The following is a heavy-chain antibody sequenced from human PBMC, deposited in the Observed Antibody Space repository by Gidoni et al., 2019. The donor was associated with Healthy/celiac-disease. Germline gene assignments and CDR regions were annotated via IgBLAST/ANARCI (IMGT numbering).Heavy chain of an antibody. CDR3: ARPLRGYSYGREPFYGMDV. Sequence: QVQLVQSGAEVKKPGSSVKVSCKASGGTFSSYAISWVRQAPGQGLEWMGGIIPIFGTANYAQKFQGRVTITADESTSTAYMELSSLRSEDTAVYYCARPLRGYSYGREPFYGMDVWGQGTTVTVSS. D-gene: IGHD5-18*01. CDR1: GGTFSSYA. V-gene: IGHV1-69*01. CDR2: IIPIFGTA. J-gene: IGHJ6*02.